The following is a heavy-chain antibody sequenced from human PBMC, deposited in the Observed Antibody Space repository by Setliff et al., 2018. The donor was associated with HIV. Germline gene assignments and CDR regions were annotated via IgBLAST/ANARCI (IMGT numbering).Heavy chain of an antibody. Sequence: GGSLRLSCTASGFTFADYAVSWVRQAPGKGLEWVGFLRSKAYGGTTEYAASVRGRFIISRDDSINILYLHMNSLIAEDTAVYYCAKGVKWLDPWGQGTLVTVSS. CDR2: LRSKAYGGTT. J-gene: IGHJ5*02. CDR1: GFTFADYA. V-gene: IGHV3-49*04. CDR3: AKGVKWLDP. D-gene: IGHD3-16*01.